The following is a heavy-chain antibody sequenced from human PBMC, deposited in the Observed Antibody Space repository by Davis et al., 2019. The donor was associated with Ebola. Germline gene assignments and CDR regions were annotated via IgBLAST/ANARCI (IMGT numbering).Heavy chain of an antibody. CDR3: ATHRRVAATPLDY. V-gene: IGHV4-39*01. J-gene: IGHJ4*02. CDR1: GGSMSRSGFY. Sequence: GSLRLSCTVSGGSMSRSGFYWGWIRQSPGKGLEWIGSIYYSGSTYYNPSLKSRITIDVDTSKNQFSLRLSSVTASDTAVYYCATHRRVAATPLDYWGQGILVTVSS. D-gene: IGHD2-15*01. CDR2: IYYSGST.